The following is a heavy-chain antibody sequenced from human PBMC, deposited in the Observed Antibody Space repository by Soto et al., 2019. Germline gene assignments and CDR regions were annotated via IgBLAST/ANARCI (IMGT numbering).Heavy chain of an antibody. V-gene: IGHV3-30*18. CDR2: ISEDGSKK. CDR1: GFNFNHYA. D-gene: IGHD4-17*01. CDR3: AKSAHPATVTLYYFDY. J-gene: IGHJ4*02. Sequence: QVQLVESGGGVVQPGRSLRLSCAASGFNFNHYAMHWVRQAPGKGLAWVTLISEDGSKKFFADFVKGRFTVSRDNSKNTVFLQMNSLNSEDTAVYYCAKSAHPATVTLYYFDYWGQGTLVTVSS.